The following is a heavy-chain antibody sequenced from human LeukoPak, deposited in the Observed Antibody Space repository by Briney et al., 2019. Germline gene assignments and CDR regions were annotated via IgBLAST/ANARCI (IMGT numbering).Heavy chain of an antibody. Sequence: GGSLRLSCAASGFTFSSYSMNWVCQAPGEGLEWVSYISSLSGTIYYADSVKGRFTISRDNAKNSLYLQMNSLRAEDTAVYYCARDRGNQRGYYYYYMDIWGKGTTVTVSS. CDR2: ISSLSGTI. CDR3: ARDRGNQRGYYYYYMDI. CDR1: GFTFSSYS. V-gene: IGHV3-48*04. J-gene: IGHJ6*03. D-gene: IGHD1-14*01.